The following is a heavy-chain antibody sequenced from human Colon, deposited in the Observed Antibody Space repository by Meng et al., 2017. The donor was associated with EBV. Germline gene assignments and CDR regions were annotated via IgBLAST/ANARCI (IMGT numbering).Heavy chain of an antibody. CDR1: GCSMSSGNYY. CDR2: IHHSGSA. J-gene: IGHJ4*02. Sequence: QVELQESGPGLGEPSPTLALTFTVFGCSMSSGNYYRSWIRQPPGKGLEWIGYIHHSGSAYYNPSLKSRVSISVDTSKNQFSLNLNSMTAADTAVYYCASFDHIPRRNYFDYWGQGTLVTVSS. D-gene: IGHD2-21*01. V-gene: IGHV4-30-4*01. CDR3: ASFDHIPRRNYFDY.